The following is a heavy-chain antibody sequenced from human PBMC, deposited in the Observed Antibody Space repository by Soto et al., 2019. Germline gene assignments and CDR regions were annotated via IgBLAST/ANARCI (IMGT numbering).Heavy chain of an antibody. J-gene: IGHJ3*01. CDR1: GGTFSSYA. D-gene: IGHD6-19*01. CDR3: GRYSRVAGTSGAFDF. Sequence: ASVKVSCKASGGTFSSYAISWVRQAPGQGLEWMGGIIPIFGTANYAQKFQGRVTITADESTSTAYMELSSLRSEDTAVYYCGRYSRVAGTSGAFDFWSQGTMDTVS. V-gene: IGHV1-69*13. CDR2: IIPIFGTA.